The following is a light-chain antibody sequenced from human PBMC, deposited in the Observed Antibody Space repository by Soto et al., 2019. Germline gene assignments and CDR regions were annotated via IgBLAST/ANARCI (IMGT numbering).Light chain of an antibody. CDR1: QSVSSY. CDR2: DAS. Sequence: EIVLTQSPATLSLSPGERATLSCRASQSVSSYLAWYQQKPGQAPRLLIYDASIMVTGIPARFSGSGSGTDSTLTISSLEPEEFAAYYCQQRSNWRGWTFGQGTKVEIK. J-gene: IGKJ1*01. CDR3: QQRSNWRGWT. V-gene: IGKV3-11*01.